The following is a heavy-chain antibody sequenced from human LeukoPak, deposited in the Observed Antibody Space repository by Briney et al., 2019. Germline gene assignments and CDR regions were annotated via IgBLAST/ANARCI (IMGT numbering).Heavy chain of an antibody. CDR3: AREGYDSSGYYSNWFDP. CDR1: GYSISSGYY. V-gene: IGHV4-38-2*02. D-gene: IGHD3-22*01. CDR2: IYHSGST. Sequence: SETLSLTCTVSGYSISSGYYWGWIRQPPGKGLEWIGSIYHSGSTYYNPSLKSRVTMSVDTSKNQFSLKLSSVTAADTAVYYCAREGYDSSGYYSNWFDPWGQGTLVTVSS. J-gene: IGHJ5*02.